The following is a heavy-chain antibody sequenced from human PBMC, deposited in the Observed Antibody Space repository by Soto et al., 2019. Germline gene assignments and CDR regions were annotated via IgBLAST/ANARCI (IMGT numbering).Heavy chain of an antibody. Sequence: SETLSLTCTASGGSISSYYWSWIRQPPGKGLEWIGYIYYSGSTNYNPSLKSRVTISVDTSKNQFSLKLSSVTAADTAVYYCARIFYDSSGYYFGPSRGNWFDPWGQGTRVTVSS. V-gene: IGHV4-59*01. CDR3: ARIFYDSSGYYFGPSRGNWFDP. CDR1: GGSISSYY. CDR2: IYYSGST. D-gene: IGHD3-22*01. J-gene: IGHJ5*02.